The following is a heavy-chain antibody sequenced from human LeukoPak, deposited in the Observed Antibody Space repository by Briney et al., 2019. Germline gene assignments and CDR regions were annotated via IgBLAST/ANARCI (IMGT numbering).Heavy chain of an antibody. J-gene: IGHJ4*02. CDR2: ISSSSSYI. D-gene: IGHD4-17*01. Sequence: PGGPLRLSCAASGFTFSSYSMNWVRQAPGKGLEWVSSISSSSSYIYYADSVKGRFTISRDNAKNSLYLQMNSLRAEDTAVYYCARDRYGDYVFDYWGQGTLVTVSS. V-gene: IGHV3-21*01. CDR1: GFTFSSYS. CDR3: ARDRYGDYVFDY.